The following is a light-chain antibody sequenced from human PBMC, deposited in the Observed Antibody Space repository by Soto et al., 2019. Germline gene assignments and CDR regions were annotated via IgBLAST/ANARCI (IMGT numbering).Light chain of an antibody. CDR3: SSYSSTDTLYV. CDR2: EVT. CDR1: RSDIGSYNY. Sequence: QSALTQPASVSGSPRQSITISCTGTRSDIGSYNYVSWYQVHPDKAPKLIIYEVTSRPSGVSDRFSGSKSGNTASLIISGLQAEDEAHYYCSSYSSTDTLYVFGTGTKLTVL. J-gene: IGLJ1*01. V-gene: IGLV2-14*01.